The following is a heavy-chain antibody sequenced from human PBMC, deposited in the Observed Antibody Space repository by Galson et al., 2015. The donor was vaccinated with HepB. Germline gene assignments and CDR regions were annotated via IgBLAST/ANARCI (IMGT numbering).Heavy chain of an antibody. CDR3: AKDSGAARPDYYYYYGMDV. V-gene: IGHV3-30*18. CDR2: ISYDGSNK. Sequence: SLRLSCAASGFTFSSYGMHWVRQAPGKGLEWVAVISYDGSNKYYADSVKGRFTISRDSSKNTLYLQMNSLRAEDTAVYYCAKDSGAARPDYYYYYGMDVWGQGTTVTVSS. D-gene: IGHD6-6*01. CDR1: GFTFSSYG. J-gene: IGHJ6*02.